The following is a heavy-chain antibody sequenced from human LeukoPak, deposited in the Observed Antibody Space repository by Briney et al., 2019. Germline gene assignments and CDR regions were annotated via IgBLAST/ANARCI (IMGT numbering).Heavy chain of an antibody. D-gene: IGHD4-17*01. V-gene: IGHV3-53*01. CDR3: ARGPPVTNYYYGMDV. Sequence: PGGSLRLSCAASGFTVSSNYMSWVRQAPGKGLEWVSVIYSGGSTYYADSVKGRFTISRDNSKNTLYLQMNSLRAEDTAVYYCARGPPVTNYYYGMDVWGQGTTVTVSS. CDR2: IYSGGST. J-gene: IGHJ6*02. CDR1: GFTVSSNY.